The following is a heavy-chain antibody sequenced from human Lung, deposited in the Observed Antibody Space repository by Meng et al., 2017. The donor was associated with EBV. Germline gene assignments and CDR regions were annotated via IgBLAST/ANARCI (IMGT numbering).Heavy chain of an antibody. CDR3: ARVVAGRYNWFDP. CDR1: GGFISSGRYY. CDR2: IYYSGSN. D-gene: IGHD6-6*01. V-gene: IGHV4-31*01. J-gene: IGHJ5*02. Sequence: VLLHVSCAGVVVPSPTRLPTCIVAGGFISSGRYYWRWIRHTPGKGLEWIGYIYYSGSNYYPPSLKRLVTQSVDTSNNQFSLKLTELPAAETDVYYCARVVAGRYNWFDPWGQGTLVTVSS.